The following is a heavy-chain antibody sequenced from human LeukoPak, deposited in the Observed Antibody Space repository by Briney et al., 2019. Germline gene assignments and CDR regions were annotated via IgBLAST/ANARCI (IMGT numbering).Heavy chain of an antibody. CDR3: ARVYIGSGTYYRYYYYMDV. Sequence: SETLSLTCTVSGGSITSSNYYWGWIRQPPGKGLEWIGSFYYSGSTYYTPSLQRRATISVDTSKSQFSLRLSSVTAADTAVYYCARVYIGSGTYYRYYYYMDVWGKGTTVTVSS. J-gene: IGHJ6*03. V-gene: IGHV4-39*07. D-gene: IGHD3-10*01. CDR2: FYYSGST. CDR1: GGSITSSNYY.